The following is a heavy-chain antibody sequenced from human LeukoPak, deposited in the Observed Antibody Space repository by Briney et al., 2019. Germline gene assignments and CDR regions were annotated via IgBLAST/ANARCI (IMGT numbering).Heavy chain of an antibody. D-gene: IGHD3-10*01. V-gene: IGHV1-2*02. J-gene: IGHJ5*02. Sequence: ASVKVSCKASGYTFTGYYMHWVRQAPGQGLEWMGWINPNSGGTNYAQEFQGRVTMTRDTFISTAYMELSRLRSDDTAVYYCARDLDQPTMVRGVITNWFDPWGQGTLVTVSS. CDR3: ARDLDQPTMVRGVITNWFDP. CDR1: GYTFTGYY. CDR2: INPNSGGT.